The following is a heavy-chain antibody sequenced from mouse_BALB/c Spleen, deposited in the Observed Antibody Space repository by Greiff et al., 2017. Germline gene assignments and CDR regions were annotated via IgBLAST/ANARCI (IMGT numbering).Heavy chain of an antibody. CDR1: GFTFSSFG. CDR2: ISSGSSTI. Sequence: DVQLVESGGGLVQPGGSRKLSCAASGFTFSSFGMHWVRQAPEKGLEWVAYISSGSSTIYYADTVKGRFTISRDNPKNTLFLQMTSLRSEDTAMYYCARSRTGVDYWGQGTTLTVSS. CDR3: ARSRTGVDY. D-gene: IGHD4-1*01. J-gene: IGHJ2*01. V-gene: IGHV5-17*02.